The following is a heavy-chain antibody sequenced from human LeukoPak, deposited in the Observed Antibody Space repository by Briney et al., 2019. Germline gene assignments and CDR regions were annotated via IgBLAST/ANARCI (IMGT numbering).Heavy chain of an antibody. CDR2: ISAYNGNT. CDR1: GYTFTSYG. CDR3: ARDRVDDSSGRLRYSYGMDV. D-gene: IGHD3-22*01. J-gene: IGHJ6*02. V-gene: IGHV1-18*01. Sequence: ASVKVSCKASGYTFTSYGISWVRQAPGQGLEWMGWISAYNGNTNYAQKLQGRVTMTTDTSTSTAYMELRSLRSDDTAVYYCARDRVDDSSGRLRYSYGMDVWGQGTTVTVSS.